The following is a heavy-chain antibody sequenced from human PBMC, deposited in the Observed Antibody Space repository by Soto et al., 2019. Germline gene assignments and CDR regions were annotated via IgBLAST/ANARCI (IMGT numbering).Heavy chain of an antibody. D-gene: IGHD2-2*01. Sequence: GGSLRLSCAASGFTFSSYAMSWVRQAPGKGLEWVSGISGSGGSIYYADSVKGRFTISRDNSKNTLYLQMNSLRAEDTAVYYCAKFASLSHQLRDNWFDPWGQGTLVTVSS. V-gene: IGHV3-23*01. CDR2: ISGSGGSI. J-gene: IGHJ5*02. CDR1: GFTFSSYA. CDR3: AKFASLSHQLRDNWFDP.